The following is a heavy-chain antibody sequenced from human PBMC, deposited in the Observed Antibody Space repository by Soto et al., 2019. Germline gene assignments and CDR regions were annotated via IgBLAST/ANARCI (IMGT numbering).Heavy chain of an antibody. CDR3: ARSYGSCFDY. J-gene: IGHJ4*02. D-gene: IGHD5-18*01. Sequence: SETLSLTCTVSGGSISSYYWSWIRQPPGKGLEWIGYIYYSGSTNYNPSLKSRVTISVDTSKNQFSLKLSSVTAADTAGYYCARSYGSCFDYWGQGTLVTVPS. V-gene: IGHV4-59*08. CDR1: GGSISSYY. CDR2: IYYSGST.